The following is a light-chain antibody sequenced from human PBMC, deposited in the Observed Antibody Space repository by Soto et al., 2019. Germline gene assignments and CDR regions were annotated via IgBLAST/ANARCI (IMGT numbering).Light chain of an antibody. J-gene: IGKJ1*01. V-gene: IGKV1-5*01. CDR2: DAS. CDR1: QNVDAW. Sequence: DIQMTQSPSTLSASVGDRVTITCRASQNVDAWLAWYQQKPGKAPKLLIYDASSLESGVPSRFSGRGSGTEFSLTISRLQPGDFATYYCQQYHYYWTFGQGTKVEIK. CDR3: QQYHYYWT.